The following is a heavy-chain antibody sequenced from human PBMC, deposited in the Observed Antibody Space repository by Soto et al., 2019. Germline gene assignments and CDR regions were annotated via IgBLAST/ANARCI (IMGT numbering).Heavy chain of an antibody. CDR1: GYTFTGYY. J-gene: IGHJ6*02. Sequence: ASVKVSCKASGYTFTGYYMHWVRQALGQGLEWMGWINPNSGGTNYAQKFQGRVTMTRDTSISTAYMELSRLRSDDTAVYYCARDLIVVVPAARPYYYGMDVWGQGTTVTVSS. CDR2: INPNSGGT. V-gene: IGHV1-2*02. CDR3: ARDLIVVVPAARPYYYGMDV. D-gene: IGHD2-2*01.